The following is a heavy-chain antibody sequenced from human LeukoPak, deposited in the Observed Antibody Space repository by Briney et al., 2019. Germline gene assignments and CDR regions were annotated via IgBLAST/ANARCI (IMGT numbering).Heavy chain of an antibody. V-gene: IGHV4-39*01. CDR3: ARHHSGSWTGSRPNWFDP. CDR2: IYYSGST. Sequence: SETLSLTCTVSGGSLSSSSYYWGWIRQPPGKGLEWIGSIYYSGSTYYNPSLKSRVTISVDTSKNQFSLKLSSVTAADTAVYYCARHHSGSWTGSRPNWFDPWGQGTLVTVSS. D-gene: IGHD1-26*01. J-gene: IGHJ5*02. CDR1: GGSLSSSSYY.